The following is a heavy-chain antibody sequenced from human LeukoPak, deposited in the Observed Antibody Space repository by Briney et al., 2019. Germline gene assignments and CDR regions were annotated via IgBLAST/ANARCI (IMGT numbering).Heavy chain of an antibody. CDR3: ARVLDGSGWYFDY. CDR2: IDSGGRT. CDR1: GFTVTTNY. V-gene: IGHV3-53*01. J-gene: IGHJ4*02. Sequence: PGGSLRLSCAASGFTVTTNYMTWVRQAPGKGLEWVSFIDSGGRTFYADSVKGRFTISRDNSKNTLYLQMSSLRGEDTAVYYCARVLDGSGWYFDYWGQGALVTVSS. D-gene: IGHD6-13*01.